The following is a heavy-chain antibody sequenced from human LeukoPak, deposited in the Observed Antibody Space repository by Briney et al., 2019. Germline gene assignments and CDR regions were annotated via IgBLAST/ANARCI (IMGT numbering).Heavy chain of an antibody. CDR1: GDSISSGDYY. Sequence: SETLSLTCTVSGDSISSGDYYWSWIRQPPGKGLEWIGYIYYSGSTYYNPSLKSRVTISVDTSKNQFSLKLSSVTAADTAVYYCAREKGGSYLFDYWGQGTLVTVSS. CDR3: AREKGGSYLFDY. D-gene: IGHD1-26*01. V-gene: IGHV4-30-4*08. CDR2: IYYSGST. J-gene: IGHJ4*02.